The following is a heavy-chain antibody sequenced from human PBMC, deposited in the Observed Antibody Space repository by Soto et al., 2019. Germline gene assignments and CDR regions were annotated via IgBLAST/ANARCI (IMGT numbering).Heavy chain of an antibody. V-gene: IGHV1-69*13. Sequence: VQLVQSGAEVKKPGSSVKVSCKASGGTFTNYAFSWVRQAPGQGLEWLGGIIPIFGTADYAQKFQGRVTITAYEPTSQVHMELSSLRSDATAVYYCGSLLNEGGIGGNYYYGMDVWGQGTTVTVSS. CDR1: GGTFTNYA. CDR3: GSLLNEGGIGGNYYYGMDV. D-gene: IGHD1-1*01. J-gene: IGHJ6*02. CDR2: IIPIFGTA.